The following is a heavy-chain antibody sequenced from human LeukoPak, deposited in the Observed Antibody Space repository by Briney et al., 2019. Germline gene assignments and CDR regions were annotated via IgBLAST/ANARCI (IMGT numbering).Heavy chain of an antibody. V-gene: IGHV3-7*03. CDR3: ARKAYGLDV. CDR2: IKQDGSEK. CDR1: GFTLSNFW. Sequence: GGSLRLSCAASGFTLSNFWMNWVRQAPGKGLEWVANIKQDGSEKYYVDSVKGRFTISRDNGKNSLYLQVNSLRAEDTAVYYCARKAYGLDVWGKGTTVTVSS. J-gene: IGHJ6*04.